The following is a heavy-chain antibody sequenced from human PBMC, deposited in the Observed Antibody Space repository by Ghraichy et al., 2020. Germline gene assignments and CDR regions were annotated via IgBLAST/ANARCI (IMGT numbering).Heavy chain of an antibody. V-gene: IGHV3-23*01. CDR1: GFTFSSCA. CDR3: AKYSGESAGQLGDY. D-gene: IGHD1-1*01. Sequence: GGSLRLSCAASGFTFSSCAMAWVRQAPGKGLEWVAAIVGSGVTTLYVDSVKGRFTISRDNSKNTLYLQMNNLRAGDTGVYYCAKYSGESAGQLGDYWGQGTLVTVSS. J-gene: IGHJ4*02. CDR2: IVGSGVTT.